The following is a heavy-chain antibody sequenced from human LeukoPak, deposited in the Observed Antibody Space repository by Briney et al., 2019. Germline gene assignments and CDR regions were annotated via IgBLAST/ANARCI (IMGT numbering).Heavy chain of an antibody. Sequence: ASVKVSCKASGGTFSSYAISWVRQAPGQGLEWMGGIIPIFGTANYAQKFQGRVTITADKSTSTAYMELSSLRSEDTAVYYCVCYDFWSGSKELQNWFDPWGQGTLVTVSS. D-gene: IGHD3-3*01. V-gene: IGHV1-69*06. CDR3: VCYDFWSGSKELQNWFDP. CDR1: GGTFSSYA. CDR2: IIPIFGTA. J-gene: IGHJ5*02.